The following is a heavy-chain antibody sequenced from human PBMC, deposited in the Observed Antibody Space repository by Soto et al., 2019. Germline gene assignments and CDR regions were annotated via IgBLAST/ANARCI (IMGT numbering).Heavy chain of an antibody. D-gene: IGHD6-13*01. Sequence: SETLSLTCTVSGGSISSGGYYWSWIRQHPGKGLEWIGYIYYSGSTYYNPSLKSRVTISVDTSKNQFSLKLSSVTAADTAVYYCARWGGSWRNWLDPWGQGTLVTVSS. CDR3: ARWGGSWRNWLDP. J-gene: IGHJ5*02. CDR1: GGSISSGGYY. CDR2: IYYSGST. V-gene: IGHV4-31*03.